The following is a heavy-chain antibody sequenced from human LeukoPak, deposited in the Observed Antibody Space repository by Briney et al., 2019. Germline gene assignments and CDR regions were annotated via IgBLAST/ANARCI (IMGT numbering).Heavy chain of an antibody. CDR3: ARESQQLRNWFDP. CDR2: IYYSGST. J-gene: IGHJ5*02. Sequence: SETLSLTCTVSGGSISSGGYYWSWTRQHPGKGLEWIGYIYYSGSTYYNPSLKSRVTISVDTSKNQFSLKLSSVTAADTAVYYCARESQQLRNWFDPWGQGTLVTVSS. V-gene: IGHV4-31*03. CDR1: GGSISSGGYY. D-gene: IGHD6-13*01.